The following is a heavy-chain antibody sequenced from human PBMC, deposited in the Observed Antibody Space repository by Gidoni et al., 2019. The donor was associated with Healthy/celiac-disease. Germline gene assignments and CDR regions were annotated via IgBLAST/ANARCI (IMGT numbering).Heavy chain of an antibody. Sequence: EVQLVESGGGLVKPGGSLRLSCAAYGFTFSSYSLHWVRQAPGKGLEWVASISSSSSYIYYADSVKGRFTISRDNAKNSLYLQMNSLRAEDTAVYYCARDLDILTGYFDQDGYGMDVWGQGTTVTVSS. CDR2: ISSSSSYI. D-gene: IGHD3-9*01. J-gene: IGHJ6*02. CDR1: GFTFSSYS. V-gene: IGHV3-21*01. CDR3: ARDLDILTGYFDQDGYGMDV.